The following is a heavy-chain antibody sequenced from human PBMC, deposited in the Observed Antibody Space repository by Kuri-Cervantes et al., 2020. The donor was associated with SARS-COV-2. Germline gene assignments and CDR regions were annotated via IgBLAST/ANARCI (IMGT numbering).Heavy chain of an antibody. CDR2: IGPSGTTK. J-gene: IGHJ6*03. D-gene: IGHD1-14*01. Sequence: GESLKISCTASGFIFSDYYMTWIRQAPGKGLEWVSNIGPSGTTKYYADSVKGRFTISRDNAKNSLYLQMSSLRAEDTAVYYCAKAYTLSYYYYMDVWGKGTTVTVSS. CDR3: AKAYTLSYYYYMDV. V-gene: IGHV3-11*01. CDR1: GFIFSDYY.